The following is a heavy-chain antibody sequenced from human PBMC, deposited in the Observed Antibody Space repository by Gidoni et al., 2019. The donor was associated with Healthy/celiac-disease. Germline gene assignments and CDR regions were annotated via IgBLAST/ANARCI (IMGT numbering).Heavy chain of an antibody. Sequence: EVQLVQSGAEVQKPGESLKISCRGSGYSFTSYWIGWLRQMPGKGLEWMGIIYPGDSDTRYSPSFQGQVTISADKSISTAYLQWSSLKASDTAMYYCARDRAAGYYYYGMDVWGQGTTVTVSS. J-gene: IGHJ6*02. V-gene: IGHV5-51*01. D-gene: IGHD6-13*01. CDR1: GYSFTSYW. CDR2: IYPGDSDT. CDR3: ARDRAAGYYYYGMDV.